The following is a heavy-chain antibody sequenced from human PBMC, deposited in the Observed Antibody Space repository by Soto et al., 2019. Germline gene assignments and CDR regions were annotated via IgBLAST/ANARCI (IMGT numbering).Heavy chain of an antibody. D-gene: IGHD3-9*01. Sequence: QPGGSLRLSCVASGFGVGDYAVNWVRQAPLKGLEWVSTISKDGRNTHYADSVRGRFTISRDLSKNALFLQMNSLSPEDAAIYYCAKDPSTGPADYWGQGTLVTVSS. V-gene: IGHV3-23*01. CDR3: AKDPSTGPADY. J-gene: IGHJ4*02. CDR2: ISKDGRNT. CDR1: GFGVGDYA.